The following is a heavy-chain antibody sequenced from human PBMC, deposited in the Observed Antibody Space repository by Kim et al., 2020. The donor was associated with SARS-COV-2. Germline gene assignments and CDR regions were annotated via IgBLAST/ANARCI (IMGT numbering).Heavy chain of an antibody. CDR3: ARGYCSSTSCYTDFDY. CDR2: ISAYNGNT. CDR1: GYTFTSYG. V-gene: IGHV1-18*04. D-gene: IGHD2-2*02. Sequence: ASVKVSCKASGYTFTSYGISWVRQAPGQGLEWMGWISAYNGNTNYAQKLQGRVTMTTDTSTSTAYMELRSLRSDDTAVYYCARGYCSSTSCYTDFDYWGQGTLVTVSS. J-gene: IGHJ4*02.